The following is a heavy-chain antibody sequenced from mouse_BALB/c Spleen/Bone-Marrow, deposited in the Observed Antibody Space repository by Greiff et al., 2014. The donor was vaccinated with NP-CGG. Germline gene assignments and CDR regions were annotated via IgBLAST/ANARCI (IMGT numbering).Heavy chain of an antibody. Sequence: EVQVVESGGDLVKPGGSLELSCAASGFTFSSYGVSWVRQTPDKRLEWVATISSGGSYTYYPDSVKGRFTISRDNAKNTLYLQMSSLKSEDTAMYYCARRDYDYDGPWFAYWGQGTLVTVSA. CDR1: GFTFSSYG. CDR3: ARRDYDYDGPWFAY. J-gene: IGHJ3*01. D-gene: IGHD2-4*01. CDR2: ISSGGSYT. V-gene: IGHV5-6*01.